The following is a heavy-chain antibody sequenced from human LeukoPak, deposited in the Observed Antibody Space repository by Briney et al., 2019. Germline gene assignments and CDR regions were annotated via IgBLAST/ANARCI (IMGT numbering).Heavy chain of an antibody. V-gene: IGHV3-23*01. D-gene: IGHD2-15*01. Sequence: PGGSLRLSCAASGFTFSSYSMNWVRQAPGKGLEWVSAISGSGGSTYYADSVKGRFTISRDNSKNTLYLQMNSLRAEDTAVYYCAKDHRDIVVVGPYYYYGMDVWGQGTTVTVSS. CDR3: AKDHRDIVVVGPYYYYGMDV. CDR1: GFTFSSYS. J-gene: IGHJ6*02. CDR2: ISGSGGST.